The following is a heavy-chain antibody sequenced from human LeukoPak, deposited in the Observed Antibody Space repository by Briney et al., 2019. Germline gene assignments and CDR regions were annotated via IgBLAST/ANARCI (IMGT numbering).Heavy chain of an antibody. CDR3: ARAPGSMITFGGVISN. J-gene: IGHJ4*02. CDR1: GFTFNTYS. V-gene: IGHV3-21*01. D-gene: IGHD3-16*02. CDR2: ISSSSSYI. Sequence: GGSLRLSCAVSGFTFNTYSMNWVRQAPGKGLEWVSFISSSSSYIYYADSVKGRFTISRDNAKNSLYLQMNSLRAEDTAVYYCARAPGSMITFGGVISNWGQGTLVTVSS.